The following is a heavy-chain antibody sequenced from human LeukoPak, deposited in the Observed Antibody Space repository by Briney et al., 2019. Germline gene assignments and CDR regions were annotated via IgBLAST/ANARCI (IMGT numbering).Heavy chain of an antibody. Sequence: SVKVSCKASGGTFSSYAISWVRQAPGQGLEWMGGIIPIFGTANYAQKFQGRVTITTDESTSTAYMELSSLRSEDTAVYYCARGPAMVRGVIITILDYWGQGTLVTVSS. V-gene: IGHV1-69*05. J-gene: IGHJ4*02. CDR3: ARGPAMVRGVIITILDY. CDR1: GGTFSSYA. CDR2: IIPIFGTA. D-gene: IGHD3-10*01.